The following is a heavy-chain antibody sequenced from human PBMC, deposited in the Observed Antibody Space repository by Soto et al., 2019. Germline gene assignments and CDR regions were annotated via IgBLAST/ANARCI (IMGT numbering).Heavy chain of an antibody. Sequence: SETLSLTCTVSGGSISSGDYYWSWIRQPPGKGLEWIGYIYYSGSTNYNPPLKSRVTISVDTSKNQFSLKLSSVTAADTAVYYCARDNQVTAIQGFDYWGQGTLVTVSS. D-gene: IGHD2-21*02. CDR1: GGSISSGDYY. CDR2: IYYSGST. CDR3: ARDNQVTAIQGFDY. J-gene: IGHJ4*02. V-gene: IGHV4-61*08.